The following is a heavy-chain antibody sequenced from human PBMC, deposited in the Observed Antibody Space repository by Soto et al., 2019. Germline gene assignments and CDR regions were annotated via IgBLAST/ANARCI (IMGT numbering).Heavy chain of an antibody. CDR1: GGTFSSYT. CDR2: IIPILGIA. Sequence: SVKVSCKASGGTFSSYTISWVRQAPGQGLEWMGRIIPILGIANYAQKFQGRVTITADKSTSTAYMELSSLRSEDTAVYYCARDGRQLLTKKRWLNYYYMDVWGKGTTVTVSS. D-gene: IGHD2-2*01. CDR3: ARDGRQLLTKKRWLNYYYMDV. V-gene: IGHV1-69*04. J-gene: IGHJ6*03.